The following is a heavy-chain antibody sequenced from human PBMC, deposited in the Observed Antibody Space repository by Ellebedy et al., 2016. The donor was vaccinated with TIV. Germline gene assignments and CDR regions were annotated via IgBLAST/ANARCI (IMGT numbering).Heavy chain of an antibody. J-gene: IGHJ4*02. CDR2: IKSDGSST. D-gene: IGHD3-10*01. CDR3: AKDRGVLPVEKGYFDH. Sequence: HTGGSLRLSXVASGFTFGRYRMHWVRQAPGNKLVWVSRIKSDGSSTTYADSVKGRFTTSRDNARNTLYLQMNSLRVEDTGVYYCAKDRGVLPVEKGYFDHWGQGALVTVSS. V-gene: IGHV3-74*01. CDR1: GFTFGRYR.